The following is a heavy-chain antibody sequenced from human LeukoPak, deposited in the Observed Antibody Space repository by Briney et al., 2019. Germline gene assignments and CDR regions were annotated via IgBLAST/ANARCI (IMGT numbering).Heavy chain of an antibody. CDR1: GGSISSSSYY. Sequence: SETLSLTCTVSGGSISSSSYYWGWIRQPPGKGLEWIGSIYYSGSTYYNPSLKSRVTISVDTSKNQFSLKLSSVTAADTAVYYCARGYSGSFVYWGQGTLVTVSS. V-gene: IGHV4-39*01. J-gene: IGHJ4*02. CDR2: IYYSGST. D-gene: IGHD1-26*01. CDR3: ARGYSGSFVY.